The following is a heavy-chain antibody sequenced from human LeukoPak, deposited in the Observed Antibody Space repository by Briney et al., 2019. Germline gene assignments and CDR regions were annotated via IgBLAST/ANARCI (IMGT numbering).Heavy chain of an antibody. CDR1: GGSISSYY. V-gene: IGHV4-59*01. D-gene: IGHD3-22*01. CDR3: ARRARSSGYYYFDY. J-gene: IGHJ4*02. CDR2: IYYSGST. Sequence: PSETLSLTCTVSGGSISSYYWSWIRRPPGKGLDWIGYIYYSGSTNYNPSLKSRVTISVDTSKNQFSLKLSSVTAADTAVYYCARRARSSGYYYFDYWGQGTLVTVSS.